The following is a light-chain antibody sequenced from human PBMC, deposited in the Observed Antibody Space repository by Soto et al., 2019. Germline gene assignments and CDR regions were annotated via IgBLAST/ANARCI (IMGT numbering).Light chain of an antibody. V-gene: IGKV3-11*01. CDR2: DSS. CDR1: QSVGSS. Sequence: EIVLAQSPATLSLSPGERATLSCRASQSVGSSVAGYQQNPGKDPRLLINDSSNRDTGIPARFSGSGSGTDFTLTISSLEPEDFAVYYCQQRNDWPLTFGGGTKVDIK. CDR3: QQRNDWPLT. J-gene: IGKJ4*01.